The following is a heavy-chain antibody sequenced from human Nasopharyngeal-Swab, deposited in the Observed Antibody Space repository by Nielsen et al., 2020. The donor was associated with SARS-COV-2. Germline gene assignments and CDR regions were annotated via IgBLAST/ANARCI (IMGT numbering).Heavy chain of an antibody. Sequence: GESLKISCAASGFTFSSYAMSWVRQAPGKGLEWVSAISGSGGSTYYADSVKGRFTISRDNSKNTLYLQMNSLRAEDTAVYYCARSGGGYFDYWGRGTLVTVSS. J-gene: IGHJ4*02. CDR2: ISGSGGST. CDR1: GFTFSSYA. D-gene: IGHD3-16*01. CDR3: ARSGGGYFDY. V-gene: IGHV3-23*01.